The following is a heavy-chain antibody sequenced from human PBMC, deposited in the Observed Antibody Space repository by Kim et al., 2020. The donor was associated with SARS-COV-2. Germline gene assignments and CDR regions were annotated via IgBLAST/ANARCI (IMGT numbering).Heavy chain of an antibody. V-gene: IGHV3-23*01. D-gene: IGHD5-18*01. Sequence: GGSLRLSCAASGFTFSSYAMSWVRQAPGKGLEWVSAISGSGGSTYYADSVKGRFTITRDNSKNTLYLQMNSLRAEDTAVYYCAKPLGWIQLWNDYFDYWGQGTLVTVSS. CDR1: GFTFSSYA. CDR2: ISGSGGST. J-gene: IGHJ4*02. CDR3: AKPLGWIQLWNDYFDY.